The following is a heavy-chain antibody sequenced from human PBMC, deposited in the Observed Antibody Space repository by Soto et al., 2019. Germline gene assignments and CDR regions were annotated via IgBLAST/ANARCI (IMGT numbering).Heavy chain of an antibody. CDR2: IRSKANSYAT. D-gene: IGHD3-22*01. Sequence: VGSLRLSCAASGFTFSGSAMHWVRQASGKGLEWVGRIRSKANSYATAYAASVKGRFTISRDDSKNTAYLQMNSLKTEDTAVYYCTRTYYYDSSGVNWFDPWGQGTLVTVSS. J-gene: IGHJ5*02. CDR1: GFTFSGSA. V-gene: IGHV3-73*01. CDR3: TRTYYYDSSGVNWFDP.